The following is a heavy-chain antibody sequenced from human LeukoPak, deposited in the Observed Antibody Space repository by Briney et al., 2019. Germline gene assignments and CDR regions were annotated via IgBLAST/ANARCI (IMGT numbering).Heavy chain of an antibody. CDR1: GFTFSSYA. CDR2: ISGSGGST. V-gene: IGHV3-23*01. CDR3: AKRETDSSGYLSAYLFDY. D-gene: IGHD3-22*01. J-gene: IGHJ4*02. Sequence: GGSLRLSCAASGFTFSSYAMSWVRQAPGKGLERVSAISGSGGSTYYADSVKGRFTISRDNSKNTLYLQMNSLRAEDTAVYYCAKRETDSSGYLSAYLFDYWGQGTLVTVSS.